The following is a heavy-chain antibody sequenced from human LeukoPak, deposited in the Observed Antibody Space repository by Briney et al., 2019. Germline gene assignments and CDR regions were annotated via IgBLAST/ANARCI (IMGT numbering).Heavy chain of an antibody. J-gene: IGHJ4*02. D-gene: IGHD3-22*01. CDR2: ISASGGGT. CDR3: ATRDDSSGYLY. V-gene: IGHV3-23*01. Sequence: GGSLRLSCAASGFTFSSYAMSWVRQAPGKGLEWVSAISASGGGTYYADSVKGRFTISRDNSKNTLYLQINSLRAEDTAVYYCATRDDSSGYLYWGQGTLVTVSS. CDR1: GFTFSSYA.